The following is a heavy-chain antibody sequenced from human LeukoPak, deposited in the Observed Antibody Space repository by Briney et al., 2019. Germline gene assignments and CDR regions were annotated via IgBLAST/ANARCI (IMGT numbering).Heavy chain of an antibody. D-gene: IGHD6-13*01. CDR3: ARQLEGEAAADLYGMDV. J-gene: IGHJ6*02. Sequence: HGESLKISCKGSGYSFTSYWIGWVRQMPGKGLEWMGIIYPGDSDTRYSPSFQGQVTISADKSISTAYLQWSSLKASDTAMYYCARQLEGEAAADLYGMDVWGQGTTVTVSS. CDR1: GYSFTSYW. V-gene: IGHV5-51*01. CDR2: IYPGDSDT.